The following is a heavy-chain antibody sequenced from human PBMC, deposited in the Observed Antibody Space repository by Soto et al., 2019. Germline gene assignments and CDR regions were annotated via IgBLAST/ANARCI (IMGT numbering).Heavy chain of an antibody. CDR1: GGTFSSYA. CDR2: IIPIFGTA. V-gene: IGHV1-69*12. Sequence: QVQLVQSGAEVKKPGSSVKVSCKASGGTFSSYAISWVRQAPGQGLEWMGGIIPIFGTANYAQKFQGRVTITADESTSTAYMELSSLRSEDTAVYYCAREEPGTPSGNYYYGMDVWGQGTTVTVSS. CDR3: AREEPGTPSGNYYYGMDV. D-gene: IGHD1-26*01. J-gene: IGHJ6*02.